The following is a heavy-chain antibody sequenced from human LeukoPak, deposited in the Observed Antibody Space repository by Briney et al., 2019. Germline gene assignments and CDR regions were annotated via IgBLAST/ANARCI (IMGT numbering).Heavy chain of an antibody. V-gene: IGHV1-18*01. CDR3: ASPRKGAFFYYYMDV. CDR1: VYTNPNYG. CDR2: ISIYNGNT. D-gene: IGHD3-3*01. Sequence: ASVKVSCKTSVYTNPNYGITWVRQAPGQGLEWMGWISIYNGNTQYAHKFQGRVTLTTDTSTNTVYMDLRSLRSDDTAVYYCASPRKGAFFYYYMDVWGKGTSVTASS. J-gene: IGHJ6*03.